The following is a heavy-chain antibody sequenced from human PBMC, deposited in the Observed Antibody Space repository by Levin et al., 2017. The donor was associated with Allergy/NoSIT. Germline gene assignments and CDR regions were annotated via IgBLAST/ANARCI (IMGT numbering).Heavy chain of an antibody. D-gene: IGHD6-19*01. CDR2: ISYNGIVQ. J-gene: IGHJ4*02. V-gene: IGHV3-30*18. CDR1: GFNFNNYG. CDR3: AKERSTGAWYFH. Sequence: GGSLRLSCAASGFNFNNYGMQWVRQAPGKGLEWVAVISYNGIVQHYADSVKGRFTISRDNSENTLYLRMNSLRAEDTALYYCAKERSTGAWYFHWGQGSLVTVSS.